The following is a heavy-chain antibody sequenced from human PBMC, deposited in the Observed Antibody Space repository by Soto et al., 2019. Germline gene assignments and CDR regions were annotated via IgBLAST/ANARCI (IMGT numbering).Heavy chain of an antibody. CDR1: GFPFSGFW. Sequence: EVQLVESGGGLVQPGGSLRLSCTTSGFPFSGFWMSWVRQARGQGLEWLANINQGGSEKYYAGSVRGRFTISRDNAKNSLFLQMDSLRAEDSAVYVCARSHQRADDYWGQGTLVTVSS. CDR3: ARSHQRADDY. CDR2: INQGGSEK. D-gene: IGHD1-1*01. J-gene: IGHJ4*02. V-gene: IGHV3-7*05.